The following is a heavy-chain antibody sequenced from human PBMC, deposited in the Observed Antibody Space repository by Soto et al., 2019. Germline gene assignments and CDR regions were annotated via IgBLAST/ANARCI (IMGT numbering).Heavy chain of an antibody. CDR2: ISGSGGST. J-gene: IGHJ4*02. D-gene: IGHD6-6*01. CDR1: GLTFSSYA. CDR3: AKVLKDSSSSWEYYFDY. Sequence: GGSLRLSCAASGLTFSSYAMSWVRQAPGKGLEWVSAISGSGGSTYYADSVKGRFTISRDNSKNTLYLQMNSLRAEDTAVYYCAKVLKDSSSSWEYYFDYWGQGTLVTVSS. V-gene: IGHV3-23*01.